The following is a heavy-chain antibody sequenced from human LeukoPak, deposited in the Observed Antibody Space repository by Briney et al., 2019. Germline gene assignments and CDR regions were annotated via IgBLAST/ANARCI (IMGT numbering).Heavy chain of an antibody. Sequence: LVASVKVSCKASGYSFTGYYMHWVRQAPGQGLEWMGRMNPDSGGTNYAQKFQGRVTMTRDPPISTAYMELSRLRSDDTAVYYCTRDLRGLNDYFDYWGQGALVTVSS. CDR1: GYSFTGYY. D-gene: IGHD3/OR15-3a*01. J-gene: IGHJ4*02. CDR3: TRDLRGLNDYFDY. CDR2: MNPDSGGT. V-gene: IGHV1-2*06.